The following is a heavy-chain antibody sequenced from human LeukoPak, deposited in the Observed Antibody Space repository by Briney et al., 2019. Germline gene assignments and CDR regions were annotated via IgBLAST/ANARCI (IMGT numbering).Heavy chain of an antibody. Sequence: GGSLRLSCTTSGFTFGDYGMSWGCQRPPKGLGWVGFRQIRTCGGATQYASPVRGRFSIAGEDSTSIAFLQMNSLKTAATAVYYCTASDHRYCSSLSCHFDYWGQGTLVTVSS. J-gene: IGHJ4*02. CDR3: TASDHRYCSSLSCHFDY. CDR1: GFTFGDYG. V-gene: IGHV3-49*04. CDR2: RQIRTCGGAT. D-gene: IGHD2-2*01.